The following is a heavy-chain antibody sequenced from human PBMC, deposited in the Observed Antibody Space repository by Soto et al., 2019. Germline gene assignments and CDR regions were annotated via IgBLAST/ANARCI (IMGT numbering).Heavy chain of an antibody. CDR1: GYTFTSYG. D-gene: IGHD5-18*01. CDR3: VRDASSGYRGWWDP. CDR2: ISPYNGDT. Sequence: QVQLVQSGTEVKKPGASVMVSCKTSGYTFTSYGISWLRQAPGQGLEWMGLISPYNGDTIYARKFQGRVIVTADTATSTVYMELTSLRSDDTAVYYCVRDASSGYRGWWDPWGQGTLVTVSS. V-gene: IGHV1-18*01. J-gene: IGHJ5*02.